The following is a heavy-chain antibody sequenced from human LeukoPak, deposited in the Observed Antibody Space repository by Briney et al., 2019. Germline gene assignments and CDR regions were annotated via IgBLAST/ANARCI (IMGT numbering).Heavy chain of an antibody. CDR2: ISYDGSNK. J-gene: IGHJ3*02. CDR3: ATQPRSTARGITMAFGI. D-gene: IGHD3-10*01. CDR1: GFAFSSYA. V-gene: IGHV3-30*04. Sequence: GGSLRLSCAASGFAFSSYAMHWVRQAPGKGLEWVAVISYDGSNKYYADSVKGRFTTSRDNSKNTLYLQMNSLRAEDTAVYYCATQPRSTARGITMAFGIWGQGTMVTVSS.